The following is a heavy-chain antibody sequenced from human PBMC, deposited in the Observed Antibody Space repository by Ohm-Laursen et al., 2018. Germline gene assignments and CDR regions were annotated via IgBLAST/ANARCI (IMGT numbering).Heavy chain of an antibody. V-gene: IGHV3-23*01. D-gene: IGHD2-15*01. J-gene: IGHJ3*02. CDR1: EVTFSGYA. CDR3: ASLGYCSGGSCLWALDI. Sequence: SLRLSCSASEVTFSGYAMTWVRQAPGKGLEWVSAISGSGGSTYYADSVKGRFTISRDNSKNTLFLQMSSLRAEDTAVYYCASLGYCSGGSCLWALDIWGQGTMVTVSS. CDR2: ISGSGGST.